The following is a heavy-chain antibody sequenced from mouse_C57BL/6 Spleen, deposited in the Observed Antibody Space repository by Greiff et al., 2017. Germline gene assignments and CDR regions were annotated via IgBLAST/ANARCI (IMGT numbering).Heavy chain of an antibody. J-gene: IGHJ2*01. V-gene: IGHV1-19*01. Sequence: EVKLVESGPVLVKPGASVKMSCKASGYTFTDYYMNWVKQSHGKSLEWIGVINPYNGGTSYNQKFKGKATLTVDKSSSTAYMELNSLTSEDSAVYYCARRGTAYFDYWGQGTTLTVSS. D-gene: IGHD4-1*01. CDR3: ARRGTAYFDY. CDR1: GYTFTDYY. CDR2: INPYNGGT.